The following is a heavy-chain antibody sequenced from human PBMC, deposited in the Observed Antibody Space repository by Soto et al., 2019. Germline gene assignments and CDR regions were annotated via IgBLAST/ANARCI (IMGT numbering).Heavy chain of an antibody. CDR1: GDSVSGNSAA. J-gene: IGHJ6*02. D-gene: IGHD3-9*01. CDR3: ARDRIRYFDWLEDYYYYGLDV. V-gene: IGHV6-1*01. Sequence: SQTLSLTCAISGDSVSGNSAAWNWIRQSPSRGLEWLGRTYYRSKWYNDYAVSVKSRITINPDTSKNQFSLQLNSVTPEDTAVYYCARDRIRYFDWLEDYYYYGLDVWGQGTTVTVSS. CDR2: TYYRSKWYN.